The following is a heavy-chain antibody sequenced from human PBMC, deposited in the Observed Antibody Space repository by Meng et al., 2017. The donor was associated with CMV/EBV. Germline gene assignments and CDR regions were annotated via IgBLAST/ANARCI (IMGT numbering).Heavy chain of an antibody. V-gene: IGHV1-18*01. D-gene: IGHD3-3*01. Sequence: ASVKVSCKASGYTFTSYGISWVRQAPGQGLEWMGWISAYNGNTNYAQKLQGRVTMTTDTSTSTAYMELRSLRSGDTAVYYCARDPPHYDFWSGYYFKPNEPVLFDYWGQGTLVTVSS. CDR3: ARDPPHYDFWSGYYFKPNEPVLFDY. J-gene: IGHJ4*02. CDR1: GYTFTSYG. CDR2: ISAYNGNT.